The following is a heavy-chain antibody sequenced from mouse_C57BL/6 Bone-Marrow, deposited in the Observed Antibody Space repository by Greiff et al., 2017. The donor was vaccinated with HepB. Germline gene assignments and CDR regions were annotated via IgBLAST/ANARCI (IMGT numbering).Heavy chain of an antibody. V-gene: IGHV14-4*01. CDR1: GFNIKDDY. Sequence: EVQLQQSGAELVRPGASVKLSCTASGFNIKDDYMHWVKQRPEQGLEWIGWIDPENGDTEYASKFQGKATITADTSSNTAYLQLSSLTSEDTAVYYCTTNPDYYGSRWYYAMDYWGQGTSVTVSS. CDR3: TTNPDYYGSRWYYAMDY. CDR2: IDPENGDT. D-gene: IGHD1-1*01. J-gene: IGHJ4*01.